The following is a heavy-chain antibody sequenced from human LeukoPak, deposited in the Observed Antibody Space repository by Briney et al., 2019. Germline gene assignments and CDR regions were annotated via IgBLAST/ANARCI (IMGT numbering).Heavy chain of an antibody. CDR2: MNPNSGNT. CDR3: ARGSTDDFWSGYYKYYFDY. Sequence: ASVKVSCKASGYTFTSYDINWVRQATGQGLEWMGWMNPNSGNTGCAQKFQGRVTMTRNTSISTAYMELSSLRSEDTAVYYCARGSTDDFWSGYYKYYFDYWGQGTLVTVSS. J-gene: IGHJ4*02. CDR1: GYTFTSYD. V-gene: IGHV1-8*01. D-gene: IGHD3-3*01.